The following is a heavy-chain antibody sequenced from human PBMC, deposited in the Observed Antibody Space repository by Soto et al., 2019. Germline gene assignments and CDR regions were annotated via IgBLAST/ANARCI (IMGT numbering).Heavy chain of an antibody. CDR1: GYTFTSYG. D-gene: IGHD2-15*01. V-gene: IGHV1-18*01. CDR3: ARVGADCSGGSGYSSGAFDY. J-gene: IGHJ4*02. CDR2: ISAYNGNT. Sequence: QVQLVQSGAEVKKHGASVKVSCKASGYTFTSYGISWVRQAPGQGLEWMGWISAYNGNTNYAQKLQGRVTMTTDTSTSTDYMELMSLRSDDTAVYYWARVGADCSGGSGYSSGAFDYWGQGTLVTVSS.